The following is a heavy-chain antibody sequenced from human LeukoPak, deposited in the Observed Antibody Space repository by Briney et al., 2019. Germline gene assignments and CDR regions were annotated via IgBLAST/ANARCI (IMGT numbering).Heavy chain of an antibody. Sequence: PGGSLRLSCAASGFTFSNYAMYWVRQAPGRGLEYVSAISTNGGSTDYANSVKGRFNISRDNSDNRVFLQMGTLRAEDVAVYYCARGGYYDSSGSFDYWGQGILVTVSS. V-gene: IGHV3-64*01. CDR1: GFTFSNYA. CDR2: ISTNGGST. J-gene: IGHJ4*02. D-gene: IGHD3-22*01. CDR3: ARGGYYDSSGSFDY.